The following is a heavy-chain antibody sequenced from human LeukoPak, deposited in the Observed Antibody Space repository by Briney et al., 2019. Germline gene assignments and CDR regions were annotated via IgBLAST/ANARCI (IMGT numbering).Heavy chain of an antibody. V-gene: IGHV3-30*18. D-gene: IGHD5-24*01. J-gene: IGHJ4*02. CDR2: ISYDGSNK. Sequence: GGSLRLSCAASGFTFSSYGMHWVRQAPGKGLDWVAVISYDGSNKYYADSVKGRFTISRDNSKNTLYLQMNSLRAEDTAVYYCAKDPVEMPTITPGFTDYWGQGTLVTVSS. CDR3: AKDPVEMPTITPGFTDY. CDR1: GFTFSSYG.